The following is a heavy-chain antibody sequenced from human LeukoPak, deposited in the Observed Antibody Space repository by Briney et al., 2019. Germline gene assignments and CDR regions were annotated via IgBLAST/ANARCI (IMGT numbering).Heavy chain of an antibody. CDR3: ARLGSAYGLDLTYYYYYMDV. J-gene: IGHJ6*03. Sequence: AETLSLTCTVSGASISKIEDYWGWLRQSPGKGLEWIGTIYHIGSTYYNPSLKSRVTISVDTSKNQFSLKLSSVTAADTAVYYCARLGSAYGLDLTYYYYYMDVWGKGTTVTISS. V-gene: IGHV4-39*01. D-gene: IGHD1-7*01. CDR1: GASISKIEDY. CDR2: IYHIGST.